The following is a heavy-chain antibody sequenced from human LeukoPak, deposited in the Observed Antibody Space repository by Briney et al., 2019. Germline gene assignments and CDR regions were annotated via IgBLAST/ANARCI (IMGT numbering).Heavy chain of an antibody. V-gene: IGHV3-23*01. CDR2: ISGSGGST. CDR3: ARSPFPSRTNWFDP. J-gene: IGHJ5*02. CDR1: GFTFSSYA. Sequence: PGGSLRLSCAASGFTFSSYAMSWVRQAPGKGLEWVSAISGSGGSTYYADSVKGRFTISRDNSRNTLYLQMNSLRAEDTAVYSCARSPFPSRTNWFDPWGQGILVTVSS. D-gene: IGHD3-3*02.